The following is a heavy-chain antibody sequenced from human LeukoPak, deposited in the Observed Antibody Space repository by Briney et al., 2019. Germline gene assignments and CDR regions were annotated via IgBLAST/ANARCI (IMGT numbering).Heavy chain of an antibody. CDR1: GYTFTSYD. CDR3: AGTGMNFYGSRSYYWFDP. D-gene: IGHD3-10*01. J-gene: IGHJ5*02. V-gene: IGHV1-8*01. Sequence: ASVKVSCKASGYTFTSYDINWVRQATGQGLEWMGWMNPNSGNTGYAQKFQGRVTMTRNTSISTAYMELSSLRSEDTAVYYCAGTGMNFYGSRSYYWFDPWGQGTLVTVSS. CDR2: MNPNSGNT.